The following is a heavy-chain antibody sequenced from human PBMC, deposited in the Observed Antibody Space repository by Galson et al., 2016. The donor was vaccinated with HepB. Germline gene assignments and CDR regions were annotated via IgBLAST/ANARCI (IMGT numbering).Heavy chain of an antibody. J-gene: IGHJ4*02. D-gene: IGHD2-15*01. V-gene: IGHV3-30-3*01. CDR2: ISHDGTSK. CDR1: EFTFSSYA. Sequence: LRLSCAASEFTFSSYAMHWVRQAPGKGLEWVALISHDGTSKYYADSLKGQFTISRDNSKNTLYLQMNSLRVEDTAGYYCARTYLLDYWGQGTPVTVSS. CDR3: ARTYLLDY.